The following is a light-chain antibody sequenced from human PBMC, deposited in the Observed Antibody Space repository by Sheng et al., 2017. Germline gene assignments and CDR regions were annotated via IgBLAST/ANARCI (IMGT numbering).Light chain of an antibody. CDR1: VLDKKI. CDR3: YSAADNNLGV. J-gene: IGLJ3*02. V-gene: IGLV3-27*01. Sequence: SYELTQPSSVSVSPGQTARITFSGDVLDKKICSVVPAEDQARPLVLVIYKDSERPSGIPERFSGSSSGTTVTLTISGAQVEDEADYYCYSAADNNLGVFGGGTKLTVL. CDR2: KDS.